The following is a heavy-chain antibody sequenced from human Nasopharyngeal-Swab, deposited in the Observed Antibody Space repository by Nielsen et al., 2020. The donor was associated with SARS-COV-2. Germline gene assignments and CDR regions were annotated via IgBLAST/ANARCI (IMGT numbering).Heavy chain of an antibody. CDR3: VRQYSSSSFYHGMDV. Sequence: SETLSLTCAISGDTVSSNSATWNWISQSPSRGLEWLGRTYYRSKWYNDYALSVKSRITINPDTSKNQFSLQLNSVTPEDTAVYYCVRQYSSSSFYHGMDVWGQGTTVTVSS. D-gene: IGHD6-6*01. CDR2: TYYRSKWYN. J-gene: IGHJ6*02. V-gene: IGHV6-1*01. CDR1: GDTVSSNSAT.